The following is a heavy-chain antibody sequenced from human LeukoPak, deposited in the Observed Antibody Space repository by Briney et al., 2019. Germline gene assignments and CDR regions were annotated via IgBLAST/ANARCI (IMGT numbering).Heavy chain of an antibody. CDR2: IDPSDSYT. CDR1: GYSFTSYW. J-gene: IGHJ4*02. D-gene: IGHD3-9*01. V-gene: IGHV5-10-1*01. Sequence: GESLRISCKGSGYSFTSYWISWVRQMPGKGLEWMGRIDPSDSYTNYSPSFQGHVTISADKSISTAYLQWSSLKASDTAMYYCATLPYYDILTGYYFDYWGQGTLVTVSS. CDR3: ATLPYYDILTGYYFDY.